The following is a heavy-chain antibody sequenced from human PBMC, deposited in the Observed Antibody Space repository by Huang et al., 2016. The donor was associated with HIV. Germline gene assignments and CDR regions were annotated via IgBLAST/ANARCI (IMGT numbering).Heavy chain of an antibody. CDR1: FASISGNSTY. CDR3: ASGPVIVSISRFYFEQ. CDR2: MHYGGGT. J-gene: IGHJ4*02. Sequence: LLLRESGSGLVKTSETMSLSCTVAFASISGNSTYWTWVRQSPGKGLEGIASMHYGGGTYYNPSLKSRGSMSVDTSHKQHFSLTLASVTAADTAVYFCASGPVIVSISRFYFEQWGPGILVTV. V-gene: IGHV4-39*02. D-gene: IGHD3-22*01.